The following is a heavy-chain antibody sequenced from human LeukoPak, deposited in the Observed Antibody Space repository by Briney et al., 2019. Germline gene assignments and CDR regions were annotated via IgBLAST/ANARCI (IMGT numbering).Heavy chain of an antibody. D-gene: IGHD4-23*01. CDR1: AGSIKSYH. J-gene: IGHJ4*02. Sequence: ETLSVTCNDSAGSIKSYHWSWMRKPPGKGQEWIGYIYYSGSTNYNPSLKSRVTISVDTSKNQFSLKLSSVTAADTAVYYCARAPVRGGNAYFDYWGQGTLVTVSS. CDR2: IYYSGST. CDR3: ARAPVRGGNAYFDY. V-gene: IGHV4-59*01.